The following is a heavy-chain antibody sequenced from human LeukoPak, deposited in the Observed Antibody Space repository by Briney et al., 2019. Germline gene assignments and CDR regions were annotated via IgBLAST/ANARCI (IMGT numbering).Heavy chain of an antibody. V-gene: IGHV3-21*01. Sequence: PGGSLRLSCAASGFTFSSYSMNWVRQAPGKGLEWVSSISSSSSYIYYADSVKGRFTISRDNAKNSLYLQMNSLRAEDTAVFYCAREKGDAFDIWGQGTMVTVSS. J-gene: IGHJ3*02. CDR3: AREKGDAFDI. CDR1: GFTFSSYS. CDR2: ISSSSSYI.